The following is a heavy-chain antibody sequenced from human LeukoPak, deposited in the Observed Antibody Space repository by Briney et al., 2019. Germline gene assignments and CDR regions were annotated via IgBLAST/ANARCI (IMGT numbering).Heavy chain of an antibody. CDR3: ARETVDFWSGPIDY. J-gene: IGHJ4*02. Sequence: SETLSLTCPVSGGSIRSYLWSWIRPPAGKGLEWIGRIYTSGSTNYNPSLTRRVTMSVDTSKNQFSLKLSSVTAADTAVYYCARETVDFWSGPIDYWGQGTLVTVSS. D-gene: IGHD3-3*01. CDR1: GGSIRSYL. V-gene: IGHV4-4*07. CDR2: IYTSGST.